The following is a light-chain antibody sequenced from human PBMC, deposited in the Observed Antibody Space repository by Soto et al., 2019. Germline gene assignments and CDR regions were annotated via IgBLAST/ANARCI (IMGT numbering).Light chain of an antibody. J-gene: IGKJ5*01. V-gene: IGKV1-39*01. Sequence: DIQMTQSPSSLSASVGDRVTITCRASQSIGKYLSWFQQTPGNAPKLLIYAASGLQSGVPSRFSGSGSGTDFTLTISSLQPEDFATYYCQQANSFPHTFGQGTRLEI. CDR2: AAS. CDR3: QQANSFPHT. CDR1: QSIGKY.